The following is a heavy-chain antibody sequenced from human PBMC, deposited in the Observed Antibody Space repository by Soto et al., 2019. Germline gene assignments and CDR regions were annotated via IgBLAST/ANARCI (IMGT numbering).Heavy chain of an antibody. CDR3: AKDHGFDP. CDR1: GFTFSSYS. CDR2: ISSSSSYI. Sequence: GGSLRLSCAASGFTFSSYSMNWVRQAPGKGLEWVSSISSSSSYIYYADSVKGRFTISRDNSKNSLYLQMNGLRAEDTAVYYCAKDHGFDPWGQGTLVTVSS. J-gene: IGHJ5*02. V-gene: IGHV3-21*01.